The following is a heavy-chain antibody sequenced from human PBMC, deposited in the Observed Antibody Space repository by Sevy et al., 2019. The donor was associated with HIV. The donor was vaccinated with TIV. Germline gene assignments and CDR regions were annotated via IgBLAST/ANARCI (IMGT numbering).Heavy chain of an antibody. J-gene: IGHJ4*02. CDR3: ARDTAYLFDY. V-gene: IGHV6-1*01. Sequence: KQSQTLSLTCAISGDSVSSNSAAWNWIRQSPSRGLEWLGRTYYRSKWYNNYALSVRSRITINLDTSKNQFSLQLNSVTPEDTAVYFCARDTAYLFDYWGQGTLVTVSS. D-gene: IGHD5-18*01. CDR2: TYYRSKWYN. CDR1: GDSVSSNSAA.